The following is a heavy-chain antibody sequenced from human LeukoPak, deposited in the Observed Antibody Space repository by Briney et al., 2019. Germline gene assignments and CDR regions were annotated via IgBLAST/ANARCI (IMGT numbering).Heavy chain of an antibody. D-gene: IGHD3-10*01. CDR1: GGTFSSYA. J-gene: IGHJ4*02. CDR2: IIPIFGVA. V-gene: IGHV1-69*13. CDR3: ARDGVLAGIYHTYYFVH. Sequence: ASVKVSCKASGGTFSSYAISWVRQAPGQGLEWMGGIIPIFGVANYAQNFQGRGTITADETPSTDHMELRSQRSEDRAVYYCARDGVLAGIYHTYYFVHWGEGTLVSVPS.